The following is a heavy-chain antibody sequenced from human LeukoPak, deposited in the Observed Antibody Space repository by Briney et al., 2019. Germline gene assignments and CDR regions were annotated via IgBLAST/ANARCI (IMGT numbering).Heavy chain of an antibody. CDR2: IIPIFGTA. Sequence: SVKVSCKASGGTFSSYAISWVRQAPGQGLEWMGGIIPIFGTADYAQKFQGRVTITTDESTSTAYMEVSSLRSEDTAVYYCATRTPHRYYYYYMDVWGKGTTVTVSS. D-gene: IGHD3-16*02. V-gene: IGHV1-69*05. CDR1: GGTFSSYA. J-gene: IGHJ6*03. CDR3: ATRTPHRYYYYYMDV.